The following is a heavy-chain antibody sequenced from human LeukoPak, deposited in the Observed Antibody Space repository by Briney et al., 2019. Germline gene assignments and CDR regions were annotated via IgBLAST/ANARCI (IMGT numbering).Heavy chain of an antibody. CDR3: AKVPYTSSWYYFHY. D-gene: IGHD6-13*01. CDR2: ISGSGGST. CDR1: GXTFSTYA. Sequence: QSGGSLRLSCATSGXTFSTYAVSWVRQAPGKGLEWVCGISGSGGSTYYADSVKGRVTISRDNSKNTLYLQMNSLRAEDTAMYYCAKVPYTSSWYYFHYWGQGTLVTVSS. V-gene: IGHV3-23*01. J-gene: IGHJ4*02.